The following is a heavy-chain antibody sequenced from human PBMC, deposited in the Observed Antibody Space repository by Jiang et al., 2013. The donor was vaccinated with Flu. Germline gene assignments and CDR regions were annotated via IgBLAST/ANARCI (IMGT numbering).Heavy chain of an antibody. V-gene: IGHV4-59*08. CDR2: IYYSGST. CDR1: GGSISGYY. J-gene: IGHJ4*02. CDR3: ARSTGTIVGATMVY. Sequence: GSGLVKPSETLSLTCTVSGGSISGYYWIWIRQPPGKGLEWIGQIYYSGSTNYNPSLQSRVTISVDTSKNQFSLKLSSVTAADTAVYYCARSTGTIVGATMVYWGQG. D-gene: IGHD1-26*01.